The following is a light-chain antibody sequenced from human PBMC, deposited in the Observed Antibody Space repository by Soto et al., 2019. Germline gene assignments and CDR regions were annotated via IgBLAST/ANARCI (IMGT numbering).Light chain of an antibody. CDR3: MQGTHWPPYT. CDR2: NVS. J-gene: IGKJ2*01. Sequence: DVVMTQSPLSLPVTLGQPASISCRSSQSLAYIDGNTYLNWFQQRPGQSPRRLIYNVSNRDSGGPDRFSGSGSGTDFTLKISRVEAEDVVVYDCMQGTHWPPYTFGQGTKLEIK. V-gene: IGKV2-30*01. CDR1: QSLAYIDGNTY.